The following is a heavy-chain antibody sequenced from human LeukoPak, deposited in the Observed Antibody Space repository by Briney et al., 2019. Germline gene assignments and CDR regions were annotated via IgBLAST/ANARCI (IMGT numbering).Heavy chain of an antibody. V-gene: IGHV3-23*01. D-gene: IGHD3-22*01. Sequence: GGSLRLSCAASGFAVSSNYMSWVRQAPGKGLEWVSAISGSGGSTYYADSVKGRFTISRDNSKNTLYLQMNSLRAEDTAVYYCAKDSTFTRGYYDSSGYYYGFDYFDYWGQGTLVTVSS. CDR3: AKDSTFTRGYYDSSGYYYGFDYFDY. CDR1: GFAVSSNY. CDR2: ISGSGGST. J-gene: IGHJ4*02.